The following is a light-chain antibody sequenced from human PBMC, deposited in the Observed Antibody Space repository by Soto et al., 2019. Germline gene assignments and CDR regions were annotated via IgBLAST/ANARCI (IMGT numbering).Light chain of an antibody. CDR2: GAS. CDR3: QQYVSSPWA. Sequence: EIVLTQSPGTLSVSPGDRVTLSCRASQSVDINLAWYQQRAGQAPRLLVYGASTKATDMPGRFSGSGSGTDFTLTISRLEPEDFAVYYCQQYVSSPWAFGQGTKVDIK. V-gene: IGKV3-20*01. J-gene: IGKJ1*01. CDR1: QSVDIN.